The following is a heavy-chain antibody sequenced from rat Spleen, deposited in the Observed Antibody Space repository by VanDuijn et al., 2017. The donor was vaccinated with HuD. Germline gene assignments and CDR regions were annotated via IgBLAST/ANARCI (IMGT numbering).Heavy chain of an antibody. CDR2: ITNTGRNT. J-gene: IGHJ2*01. Sequence: EVQLMESGGGLVQPGRSLKLSCVASGFTFNDYWMTWIRQAPGKGLEWVASITNTGRNTYYRDSVKGRFTISRDSAKSTLYLQMDSLRSEDTATYYCTRRGYNYYFDYWGQGVMVTVSS. V-gene: IGHV5-31*01. D-gene: IGHD1-4*01. CDR3: TRRGYNYYFDY. CDR1: GFTFNDYW.